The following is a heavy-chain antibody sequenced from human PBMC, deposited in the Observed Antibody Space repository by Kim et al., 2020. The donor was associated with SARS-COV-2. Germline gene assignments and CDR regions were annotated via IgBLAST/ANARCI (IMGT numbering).Heavy chain of an antibody. CDR3: AKAGSVVVTVIKSLAGMDV. Sequence: GGSLRLSCSASGFNFANYGMSWVRQAPGKGLEWVSVITSADDTYYADSVKGRFAISRDNSKKTLYLQMESLRADDTAVYYCAKAGSVVVTVIKSLAGMDVWGQGTTVSVSS. CDR2: ITSADDT. J-gene: IGHJ6*02. V-gene: IGHV3-23*01. CDR1: GFNFANYG. D-gene: IGHD2-21*02.